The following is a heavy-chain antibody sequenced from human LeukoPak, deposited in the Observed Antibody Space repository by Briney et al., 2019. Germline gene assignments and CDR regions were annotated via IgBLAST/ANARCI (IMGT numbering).Heavy chain of an antibody. CDR1: GGSISSYY. J-gene: IGHJ4*02. CDR3: ARGEYYYDSSGYTATHFDY. Sequence: SETLSLTCTVSGGSISSYYWSWIRQPPGKGLEWIGYIYYSGSTNYNPSLKSRVTISVDTSKNQFSLKLSSVTAADTAVYYCARGEYYYDSSGYTATHFDYWGQGTLVTVSS. D-gene: IGHD3-22*01. V-gene: IGHV4-59*08. CDR2: IYYSGST.